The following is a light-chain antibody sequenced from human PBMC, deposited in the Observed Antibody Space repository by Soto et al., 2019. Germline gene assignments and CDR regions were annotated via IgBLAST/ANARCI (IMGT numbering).Light chain of an antibody. CDR3: QQRSHWVFP. CDR1: QSVSSY. V-gene: IGKV3-11*01. CDR2: DAS. J-gene: IGKJ3*01. Sequence: EIVLTQSPATLSLSPGERATLSCRASQSVSSYLAWYQQKPGQAPRLLIYDASNRATGIPARFSGSGSGTDFTLPISSLEPEDFAVYYCQQRSHWVFPFGPGTKVDIK.